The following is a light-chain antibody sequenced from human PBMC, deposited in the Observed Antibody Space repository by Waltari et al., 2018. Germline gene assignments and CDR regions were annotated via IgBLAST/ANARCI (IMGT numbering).Light chain of an antibody. CDR3: QQYNNWPWYT. CDR2: GAS. CDR1: QSVSSK. V-gene: IGKV3-15*01. J-gene: IGKJ2*01. Sequence: EIVMTQSPATLSVSPGERATLSCRASQSVSSKLAWYQQKPGQAPRLLIYGASTRATGIPARFSGSGSGTEFTLTLSSLQSEDFAVYYCQQYNNWPWYTFGQGTKLDIQ.